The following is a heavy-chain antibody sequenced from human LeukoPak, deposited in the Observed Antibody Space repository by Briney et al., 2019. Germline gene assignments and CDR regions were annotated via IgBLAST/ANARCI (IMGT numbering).Heavy chain of an antibody. CDR1: GFTFGSYA. V-gene: IGHV3-23*01. Sequence: GGSLRLSCAASGFTFGSYAMSWVRQAPGKGLEWVSAISGSGGSTYYADSVKGRFTISRDNSKNTLYLQVNSLRAEDTAVYYCAKPDYYDSSGSPYWGQGTLVTVSS. J-gene: IGHJ4*02. D-gene: IGHD3-22*01. CDR2: ISGSGGST. CDR3: AKPDYYDSSGSPY.